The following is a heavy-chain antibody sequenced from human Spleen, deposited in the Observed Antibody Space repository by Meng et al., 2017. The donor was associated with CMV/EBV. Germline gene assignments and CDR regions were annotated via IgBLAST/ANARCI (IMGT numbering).Heavy chain of an antibody. CDR2: IYYTGSA. V-gene: IGHV4-59*01. J-gene: IGHJ4*02. D-gene: IGHD5-24*01. CDR1: GGSITSYY. CDR3: ASCRRDGYKLTHFDY. Sequence: SETLSLTCTVSGGSITSYYWSWIRQPPGKGLEWIGYIYYTGSANYNPSLRSRVSISVDTSKNQFSLKLSSVTAADTAVYYCASCRRDGYKLTHFDYWGQGILVTVSS.